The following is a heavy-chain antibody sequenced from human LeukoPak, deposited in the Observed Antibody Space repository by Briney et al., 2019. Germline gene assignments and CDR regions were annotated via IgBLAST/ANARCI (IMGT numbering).Heavy chain of an antibody. Sequence: GGSLRLSCAASGFTFSSYGMHWVRQAPGKGLEWVAFIRYDGSNKYYADSVKGRFTISRDNSKNTLYPQMNSLRAEDTAVYYCAKGTSSIAARTIDYWGQGTLVTVSS. V-gene: IGHV3-30*02. CDR1: GFTFSSYG. CDR3: AKGTSSIAARTIDY. D-gene: IGHD6-6*01. CDR2: IRYDGSNK. J-gene: IGHJ4*02.